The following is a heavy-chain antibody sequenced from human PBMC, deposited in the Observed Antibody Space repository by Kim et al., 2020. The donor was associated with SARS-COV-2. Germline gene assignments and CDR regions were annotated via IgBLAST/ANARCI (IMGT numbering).Heavy chain of an antibody. Sequence: GSTYYNPSRESRVTKPVDTSKTQFTQKLSSVTAADTAVYYCARDRGWFDPWGQGTLVTVSS. J-gene: IGHJ5*02. V-gene: IGHV4-31*02. CDR3: ARDRGWFDP. CDR2: GST.